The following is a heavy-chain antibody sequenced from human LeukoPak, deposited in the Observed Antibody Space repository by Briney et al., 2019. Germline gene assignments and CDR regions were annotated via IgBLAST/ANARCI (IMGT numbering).Heavy chain of an antibody. CDR1: GGSFSGYY. CDR3: ARVRVVPAARYYYYGMDV. CDR2: INHSGST. D-gene: IGHD2-2*01. V-gene: IGHV4-34*01. Sequence: SETLSLTCAVYGGSFSGYYWSWIRQPPGKGLEWIGEINHSGSTNYNPSLKSRVTISVDTSKNQFSLKLSSVTAVDTAVYYCARVRVVPAARYYYYGMDVWGQGTTVTVSS. J-gene: IGHJ6*02.